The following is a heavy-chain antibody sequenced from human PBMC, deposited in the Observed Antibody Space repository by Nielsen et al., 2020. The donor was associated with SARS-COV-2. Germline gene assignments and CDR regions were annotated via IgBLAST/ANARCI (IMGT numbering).Heavy chain of an antibody. CDR1: GFSFSNFG. CDR3: AKDPYSSGWYWWGFDY. J-gene: IGHJ4*02. Sequence: GGSLRLSCAASGFSFSNFGMHWVRQAPGKGLEWVAFIWYDGTNNYYADSVKGRFTISRDNSKNTLYLQMNSLRAEDTAVYYCAKDPYSSGWYWWGFDYWGQGTLVTVSS. CDR2: IWYDGTNN. D-gene: IGHD6-19*01. V-gene: IGHV3-30*02.